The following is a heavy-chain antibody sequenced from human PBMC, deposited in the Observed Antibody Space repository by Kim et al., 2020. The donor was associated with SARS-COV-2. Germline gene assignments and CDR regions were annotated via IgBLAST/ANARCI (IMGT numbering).Heavy chain of an antibody. CDR3: AKEDYYDSSGYPT. D-gene: IGHD3-22*01. V-gene: IGHV3-23*01. Sequence: CADSVKGRFTISRDNSKNTLYLQMNSLRAEDTAVYYCAKEDYYDSSGYPTWGQGTLVTVSS. J-gene: IGHJ5*02.